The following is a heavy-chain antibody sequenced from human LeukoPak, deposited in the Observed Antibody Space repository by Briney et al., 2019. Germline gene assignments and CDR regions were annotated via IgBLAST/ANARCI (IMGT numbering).Heavy chain of an antibody. V-gene: IGHV1-69*04. CDR3: ARAGGSTWYVSLYY. Sequence: ASVKVSCKASGGTFSSNVISWVRQAPGQGLEWMGRIIPIIGTPDYAQKFQGRVTITADKSTNAAYMELASLKSEDTAVYYCARAGGSTWYVSLYYWGQGTLVTVSS. CDR2: IIPIIGTP. J-gene: IGHJ4*02. D-gene: IGHD6-13*01. CDR1: GGTFSSNV.